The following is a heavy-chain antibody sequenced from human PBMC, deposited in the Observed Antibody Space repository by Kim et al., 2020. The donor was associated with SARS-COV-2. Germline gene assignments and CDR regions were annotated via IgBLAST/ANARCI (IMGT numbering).Heavy chain of an antibody. D-gene: IGHD6-25*01. CDR3: ARVGATLVTVAAGDY. V-gene: IGHV1-3*01. Sequence: KFQGRVTITRDTSASTAYMELSSLRSEDTAVYYCARVGATLVTVAAGDYWGQGTLVTVSS. J-gene: IGHJ4*02.